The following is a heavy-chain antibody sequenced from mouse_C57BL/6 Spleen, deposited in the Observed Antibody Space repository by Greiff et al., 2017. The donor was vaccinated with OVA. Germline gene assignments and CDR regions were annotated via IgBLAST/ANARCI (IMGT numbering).Heavy chain of an antibody. CDR3: AREGGSSYFYWYFDV. J-gene: IGHJ1*03. D-gene: IGHD1-1*01. Sequence: QVQLQQSGAELVKPGASVKISCKASGYAFSSYWMNWVKQRPGKGLEWIGQIYPGDGDTNYNGKFKGKATLTADKSSSTAYMQLSSLTSEDSAVYFCAREGGSSYFYWYFDVWGTGTTVTVSS. CDR1: GYAFSSYW. CDR2: IYPGDGDT. V-gene: IGHV1-80*01.